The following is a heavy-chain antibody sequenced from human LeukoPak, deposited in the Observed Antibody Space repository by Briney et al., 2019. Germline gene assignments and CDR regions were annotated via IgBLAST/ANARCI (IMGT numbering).Heavy chain of an antibody. D-gene: IGHD3-9*01. Sequence: GGSLRLSCAASGFTFSSYWMHWVRQAPGKGLVWVSRINSDGSSTSYADSVKGRFTISRDNAKNTLYLQMNSLRAEDTAVYYCARAPNNYYDILTGYYNWFDPWGQGTLVTVSS. CDR3: ARAPNNYYDILTGYYNWFDP. V-gene: IGHV3-74*01. CDR2: INSDGSST. CDR1: GFTFSSYW. J-gene: IGHJ5*02.